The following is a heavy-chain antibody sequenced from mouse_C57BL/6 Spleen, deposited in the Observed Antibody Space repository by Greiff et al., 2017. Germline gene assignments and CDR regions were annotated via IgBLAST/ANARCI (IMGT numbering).Heavy chain of an antibody. CDR2: IDPSDSYT. V-gene: IGHV1-69*01. CDR3: ARSISRVTTYYFDY. D-gene: IGHD2-2*01. CDR1: GYTFTSYW. Sequence: QVQLQQPGAELVMPGASVKLSCKASGYTFTSYWMHWVKQRPGQGLEWIGEIDPSDSYTNYNQKFKGKSTLTVDKSSSTAYMQLSSLTSEDSAVYYCARSISRVTTYYFDYWGQGTTLTVSS. J-gene: IGHJ2*01.